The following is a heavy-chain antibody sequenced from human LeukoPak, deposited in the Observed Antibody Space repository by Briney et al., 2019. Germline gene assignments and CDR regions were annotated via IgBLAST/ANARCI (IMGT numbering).Heavy chain of an antibody. CDR1: GGSISSGGYY. Sequence: SETLSLTCTVSGGSISSGGYYWNWLRQHPGKGLEWFGYIYYSGSTYYNPSLKSRVTISVDTSKNQFSLKLSSVTAADTAVYYCARGSGGYYSNWFDPWGQGTLVTVSS. D-gene: IGHD3-3*01. V-gene: IGHV4-31*03. CDR3: ARGSGGYYSNWFDP. J-gene: IGHJ5*02. CDR2: IYYSGST.